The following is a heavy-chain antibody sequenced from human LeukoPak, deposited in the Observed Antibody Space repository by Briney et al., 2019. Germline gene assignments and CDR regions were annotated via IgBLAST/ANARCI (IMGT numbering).Heavy chain of an antibody. V-gene: IGHV3-23*01. CDR1: GFTFSNAW. J-gene: IGHJ4*02. Sequence: GGSLRLSCAASGFTFSNAWMSWVRQAPGKGLEWVAGISGSGGSTYCADSVKGRFTISRDNSKNTVYLQMNSLRGDDTAVYYCASHIAVAGTQAFDYWGQGTLVTVSS. CDR3: ASHIAVAGTQAFDY. D-gene: IGHD6-19*01. CDR2: ISGSGGST.